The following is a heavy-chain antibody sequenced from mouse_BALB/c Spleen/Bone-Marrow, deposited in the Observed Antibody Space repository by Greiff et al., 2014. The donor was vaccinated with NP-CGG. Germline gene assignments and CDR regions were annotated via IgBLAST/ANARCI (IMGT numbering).Heavy chain of an antibody. V-gene: IGHV1-26*01. CDR3: ARYGSYVGGTMDY. J-gene: IGHJ4*01. D-gene: IGHD1-1*02. CDR2: VHPNNGGT. Sequence: VPLQQSGPDLVKPGASVKISCKASGYSFSGYYMHWGEESPGKSLEWIGRVHPNNGGTSYNQKFKGKAILNVDMSSSTAYMEVRSLTSEDSAVYYCARYGSYVGGTMDYWGQGTSVTVSS. CDR1: GYSFSGYY.